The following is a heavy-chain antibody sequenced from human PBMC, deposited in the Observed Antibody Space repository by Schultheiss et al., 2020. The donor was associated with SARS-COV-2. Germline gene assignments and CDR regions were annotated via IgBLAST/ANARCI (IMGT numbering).Heavy chain of an antibody. CDR2: INPNSGGT. J-gene: IGHJ1*01. D-gene: IGHD6-19*01. Sequence: ASVKVSCKASGYTFSSYGISWVRQAPGQGLEWMGWINPNSGGTNYAQKLQGRVTMTTDTSTSTAYMELSSLRSEDTAVYYCARDWGGWYAEYFQHWGQGTLVTVSS. V-gene: IGHV1-18*01. CDR3: ARDWGGWYAEYFQH. CDR1: GYTFSSYG.